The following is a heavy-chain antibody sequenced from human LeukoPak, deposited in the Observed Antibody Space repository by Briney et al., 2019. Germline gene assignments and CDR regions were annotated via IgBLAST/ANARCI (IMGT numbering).Heavy chain of an antibody. V-gene: IGHV1-69*06. J-gene: IGHJ4*02. CDR3: AREPGGFRKYLAY. CDR1: GDTLGNYA. D-gene: IGHD2-15*01. Sequence: SVKVSCKASGDTLGNYAITWVRQAPGQGLEWMGRIIPIFGTTYYAQKFQGRVTITADKSTNTAYVEMSSLKSEDTAVYYCAREPGGFRKYLAYWGQGALVTVSS. CDR2: IIPIFGTT.